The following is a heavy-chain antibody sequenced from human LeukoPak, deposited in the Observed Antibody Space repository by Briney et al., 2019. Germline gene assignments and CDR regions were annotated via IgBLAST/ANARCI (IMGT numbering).Heavy chain of an antibody. V-gene: IGHV1-8*01. D-gene: IGHD5-24*01. CDR2: MNPNNGNT. Sequence: GASVKVSCKASGFTFTSYDINWVRQASGQGLEWMGWMNPNNGNTGYAQKFQGRVTMTRDTSISTAYMELRGLRSEDTAVYYCVRAKRWLQLEAFDIWGQGTMVTVSS. CDR3: VRAKRWLQLEAFDI. J-gene: IGHJ3*02. CDR1: GFTFTSYD.